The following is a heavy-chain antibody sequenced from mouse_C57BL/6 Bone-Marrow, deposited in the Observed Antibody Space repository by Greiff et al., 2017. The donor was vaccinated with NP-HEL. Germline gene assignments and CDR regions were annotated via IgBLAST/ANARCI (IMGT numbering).Heavy chain of an antibody. V-gene: IGHV1-85*01. D-gene: IGHD1-1*01. Sequence: VKLVESGPELVKPGASVKLSCKASGYTFTSYDINWVKQRPGQGLEWIGWIYPRDGSTKYNEKFKGKATLTVDTSSSTAYMELHSLTSEDSAVYFCARELGYYYGSSYSYWGQGTLVTVSA. CDR3: ARELGYYYGSSYSY. CDR2: IYPRDGST. CDR1: GYTFTSYD. J-gene: IGHJ3*01.